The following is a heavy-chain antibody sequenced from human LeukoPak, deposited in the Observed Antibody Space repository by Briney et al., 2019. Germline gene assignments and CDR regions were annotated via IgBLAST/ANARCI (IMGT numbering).Heavy chain of an antibody. CDR1: GYTFTSYD. CDR3: AISPLVGYSYGY. D-gene: IGHD5-18*01. V-gene: IGHV1-8*03. J-gene: IGHJ4*02. Sequence: VASVKVSCKASGYTFTSYDINWVRQATGQGLEWMGWMNPNSGNTGCAQKFQGRVTITRNTSISTAYMELSSLRSEDTAVYYCAISPLVGYSYGYWGQGTLVTVSS. CDR2: MNPNSGNT.